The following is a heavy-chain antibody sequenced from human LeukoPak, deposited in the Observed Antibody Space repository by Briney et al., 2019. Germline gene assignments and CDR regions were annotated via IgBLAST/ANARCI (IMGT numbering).Heavy chain of an antibody. Sequence: SVKVSCKASGGTFSTYAISWVRQAPGQGLEWMGRIIPVRGVTNYAQGLQDRVTITADKFTSTAYMELSSLRYEDTAVYYCARVRVRAIAATGDAFDIWGQGTLVTVSS. D-gene: IGHD6-13*01. J-gene: IGHJ3*02. CDR1: GGTFSTYA. V-gene: IGHV1-69*04. CDR3: ARVRVRAIAATGDAFDI. CDR2: IIPVRGVT.